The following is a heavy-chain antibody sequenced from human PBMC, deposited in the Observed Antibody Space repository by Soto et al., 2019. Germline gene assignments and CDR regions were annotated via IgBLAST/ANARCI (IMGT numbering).Heavy chain of an antibody. D-gene: IGHD2-21*02. CDR1: GFTFGDYA. V-gene: IGHV3-49*04. J-gene: IGHJ4*02. Sequence: EVQLVESGGGLGQPGRSLRLSCTASGFTFGDYAMSWVRQAPGKGLEWVGFIRSKAYGGTTEYAASVKGRFTISRDDSKSVAYLQMNSLKTEDTAVYYCTRLPRKTFCGGDCYWFDYWGQGTLVTVSS. CDR3: TRLPRKTFCGGDCYWFDY. CDR2: IRSKAYGGTT.